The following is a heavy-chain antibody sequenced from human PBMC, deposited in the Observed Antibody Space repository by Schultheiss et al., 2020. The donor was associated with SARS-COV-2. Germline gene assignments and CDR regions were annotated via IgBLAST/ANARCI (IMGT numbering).Heavy chain of an antibody. CDR1: GFTVSSNY. CDR2: ISGSGGST. V-gene: IGHV3-23*01. J-gene: IGHJ4*02. D-gene: IGHD1-26*01. CDR3: SGSYSYAPLDY. Sequence: GGSLRLSCAASGFTVSSNYMSWVRQAPGKGLEWVSVISGSGGSTYYADSVKGRFTISRDNSKNTLYLQMNSLRAEDTAVYYCSGSYSYAPLDYWGQGTLVTVSS.